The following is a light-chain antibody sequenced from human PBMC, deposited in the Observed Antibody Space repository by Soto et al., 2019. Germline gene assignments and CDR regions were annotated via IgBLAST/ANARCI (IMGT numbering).Light chain of an antibody. CDR3: GADHGSGSNFANWV. CDR1: SGYSNYK. J-gene: IGLJ3*02. CDR2: VGTGGIVG. Sequence: QAVVTQPPSASASLGASVTLTCTLSSGYSNYKVDWYQQRPGKGPRFVMRVGTGGIVGSKGDGIPDRFSVLGSGLNRYLTIKNIQEEDESDYHCGADHGSGSNFANWVFGGGTKVTVL. V-gene: IGLV9-49*01.